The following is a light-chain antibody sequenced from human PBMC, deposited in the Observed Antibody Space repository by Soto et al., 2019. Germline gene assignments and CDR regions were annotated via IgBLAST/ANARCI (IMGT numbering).Light chain of an antibody. V-gene: IGKV4-1*01. Sequence: DIVMTQSPDSLAVSLGERATINCKPSQSVLYSSNNKNYLAWYQQKPGQPPKLLIYWASTRETGLPDRFSGSGSGTDFTLTISSLQAEDVAVYYCQQYYSTPYTFGQGTKLEIK. CDR3: QQYYSTPYT. CDR1: QSVLYSSNNKNY. CDR2: WAS. J-gene: IGKJ2*01.